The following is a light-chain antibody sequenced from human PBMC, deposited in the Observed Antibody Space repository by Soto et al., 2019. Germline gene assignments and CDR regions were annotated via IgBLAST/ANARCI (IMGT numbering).Light chain of an antibody. CDR2: VTS. CDR3: QQNYNTPPFT. V-gene: IGKV1-39*01. Sequence: DIQMTQSPSSLSASVGDRVTITCRSSQDIGNDLGWYQQRPGKAPRLLIYVTSTLQSGVPSRFSGSGSGTDFTLTINNLQPEDLATYYCQQNYNTPPFTFGPGTKVDI. CDR1: QDIGND. J-gene: IGKJ3*01.